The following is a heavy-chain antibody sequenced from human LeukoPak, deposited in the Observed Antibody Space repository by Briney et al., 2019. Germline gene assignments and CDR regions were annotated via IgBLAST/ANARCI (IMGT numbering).Heavy chain of an antibody. CDR2: IKPSSSFT. Sequence: ASVNISCKTSGYNSNGYYLHWVRQAPGQGLEWMGWIKPSSSFTDSAERFKDRVTMTSDTSITTAYMELNSLRSDDTAVYYCARGHKTNYYGNSFDPWGQGTLVTVSS. CDR3: ARGHKTNYYGNSFDP. CDR1: GYNSNGYY. D-gene: IGHD3-10*01. J-gene: IGHJ5*02. V-gene: IGHV1-2*02.